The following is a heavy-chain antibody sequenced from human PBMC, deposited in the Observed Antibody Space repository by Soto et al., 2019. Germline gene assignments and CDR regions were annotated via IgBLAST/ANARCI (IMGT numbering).Heavy chain of an antibody. D-gene: IGHD4-17*01. CDR1: GGSFSGYY. Sequence: QVQLQQWGAGLLKPSETLSLTCAVYGGSFSGYYWSWIRQSPGKGLEWIGEINHSGTTTYNPSLKSRVTISVDTSKNQFSLHLSSVTAADTAVYYCARRGFDGDDYPTNFDCWGQGTLVTVSS. J-gene: IGHJ4*02. CDR3: ARRGFDGDDYPTNFDC. V-gene: IGHV4-34*01. CDR2: INHSGTT.